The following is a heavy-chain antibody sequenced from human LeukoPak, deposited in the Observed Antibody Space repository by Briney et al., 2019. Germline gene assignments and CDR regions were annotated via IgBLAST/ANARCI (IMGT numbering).Heavy chain of an antibody. D-gene: IGHD2-2*01. CDR3: TSQRYCSSTSCYLFDY. CDR2: IRSKAYGGTT. Sequence: PGRSLRLSCTASGFTFGDYAMSWVRQAPGKGLEWVGFIRSKAYGGTTEYAASVKGRFTISRDDSKSIAYLQMNSLKTEDTAVYYCTSQRYCSSTSCYLFDYWGQGTLVTVSS. CDR1: GFTFGDYA. V-gene: IGHV3-49*04. J-gene: IGHJ4*02.